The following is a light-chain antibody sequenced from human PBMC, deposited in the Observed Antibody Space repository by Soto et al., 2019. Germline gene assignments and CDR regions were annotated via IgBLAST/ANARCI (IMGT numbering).Light chain of an antibody. J-gene: IGKJ1*01. Sequence: DIQMTQSPSTLSASVGDRVTITCRASQSISGTLAWYQQKQGKAPKLLSYDASSLERGVPSRFSGSGSGTEFTLTISSLQPDDFATYYCQQDDTYSRTFGQWTKVEIK. CDR3: QQDDTYSRT. CDR2: DAS. CDR1: QSISGT. V-gene: IGKV1-5*01.